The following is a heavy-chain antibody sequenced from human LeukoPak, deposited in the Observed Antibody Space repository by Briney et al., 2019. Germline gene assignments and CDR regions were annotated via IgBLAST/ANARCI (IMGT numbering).Heavy chain of an antibody. Sequence: GGSLRLSCAASGLTFRSYAMSWVRQAPGKGLEWVSAISGSGGSTYYADSVKGRFTISRDNSKNTLYLQMNSLRAEDTAVYYCAKDKDYYDSSGYQGFDYWGQGTLVTVSS. CDR1: GLTFRSYA. D-gene: IGHD3-22*01. CDR2: ISGSGGST. J-gene: IGHJ4*02. CDR3: AKDKDYYDSSGYQGFDY. V-gene: IGHV3-23*01.